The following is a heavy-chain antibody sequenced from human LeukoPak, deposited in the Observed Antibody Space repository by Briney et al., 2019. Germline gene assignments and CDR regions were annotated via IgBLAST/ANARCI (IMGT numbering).Heavy chain of an antibody. CDR1: RFTFSSYG. J-gene: IGHJ5*02. CDR2: IWYDGSIK. Sequence: GTSLRLSCAASRFTFSSYGMHWVRQAPGKGLEWVAVIWYDGSIKYYGDSVKGRFTISRDNSKNTLYLQMNSLRAEDTAMYYCARDMSSWAMVRGLSNWFDPWGQGTLVTVSS. V-gene: IGHV3-33*01. CDR3: ARDMSSWAMVRGLSNWFDP. D-gene: IGHD3-10*01.